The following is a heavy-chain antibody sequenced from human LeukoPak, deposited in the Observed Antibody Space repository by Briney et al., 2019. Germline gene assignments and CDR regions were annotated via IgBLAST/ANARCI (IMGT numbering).Heavy chain of an antibody. CDR1: GYSFTSYW. D-gene: IGHD3-9*01. V-gene: IGHV5-51*01. CDR3: AKIPSAFDWVPRDAFDI. J-gene: IGHJ3*02. CDR2: IYPGDSDT. Sequence: GESLKISCKGSGYSFTSYWIGWVRQMPGKGLEWMGIIYPGDSDTRYSPSFQGQVTISADKSISTAYLQWSSLKASDTAMYYCAKIPSAFDWVPRDAFDIWGQGTMVTVSS.